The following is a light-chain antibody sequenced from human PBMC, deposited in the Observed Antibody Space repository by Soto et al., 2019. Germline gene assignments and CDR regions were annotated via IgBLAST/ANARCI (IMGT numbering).Light chain of an antibody. V-gene: IGKV3-15*01. CDR2: GAS. J-gene: IGKJ1*01. Sequence: EILLTQSPGTLSLSPGERATLSCRASQSVRTYLAWYHQKPAQSPRLLIYGASTRATGIPARFSGSGSGTEFTLTISSLQSEDFGLYYCHQYNNFWTFGQGTKVDIK. CDR3: HQYNNFWT. CDR1: QSVRTY.